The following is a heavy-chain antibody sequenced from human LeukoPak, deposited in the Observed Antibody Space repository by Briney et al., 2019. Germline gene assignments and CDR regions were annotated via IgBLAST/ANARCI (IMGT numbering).Heavy chain of an antibody. D-gene: IGHD2-2*01. J-gene: IGHJ5*02. CDR1: GFTFSSYA. V-gene: IGHV3-23*01. CDR3: AKDRGYCSSTSCSLNWFDP. Sequence: GGSLRLSCAASGFTFSSYAMSWVRQAPGKGLEWVSAISGSGGSTYYADSVKGRFTISRDNSKNALYPQMNSLRAEDTAVYYCAKDRGYCSSTSCSLNWFDPWGQGTLVTVSS. CDR2: ISGSGGST.